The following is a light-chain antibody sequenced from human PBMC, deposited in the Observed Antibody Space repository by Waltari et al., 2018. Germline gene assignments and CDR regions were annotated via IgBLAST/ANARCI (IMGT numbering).Light chain of an antibody. J-gene: IGLJ2*01. V-gene: IGLV1-47*01. CDR3: AAWDDSLSVV. CDR2: RNN. Sequence: QSVLTQPPSASGTPGQRVTIPCSGSSPNTGRNYVYWYQQLPGTAPKLLIYRNNQRPSGVPDRFSGSKSGTSASLAISGLRSEDEADYYCAAWDDSLSVVFGGGTKLTVL. CDR1: SPNTGRNY.